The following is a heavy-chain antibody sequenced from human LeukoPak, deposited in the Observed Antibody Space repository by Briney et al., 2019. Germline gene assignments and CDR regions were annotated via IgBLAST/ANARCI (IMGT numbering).Heavy chain of an antibody. CDR1: GFTVSSNY. Sequence: GESLRLSCAASGFTVSSNYTSWVRQAPGKGLEWVSIIYGAGTTNYADSVKGRFTISRDSSTNTLYLQMNSLRVGDTAVYFCAKILSDTNGWYHFDYWGQGALVTVSS. D-gene: IGHD6-19*01. CDR3: AKILSDTNGWYHFDY. V-gene: IGHV3-66*01. CDR2: IYGAGTT. J-gene: IGHJ4*02.